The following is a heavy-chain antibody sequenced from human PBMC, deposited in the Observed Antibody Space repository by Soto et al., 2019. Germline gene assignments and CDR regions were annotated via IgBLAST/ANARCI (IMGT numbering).Heavy chain of an antibody. D-gene: IGHD3-22*01. CDR2: ISASGSTI. J-gene: IGHJ6*02. CDR1: GFTLSDYE. CDR3: ARDLRLYDKTGYYYHYHYGMDV. V-gene: IGHV3-48*03. Sequence: ESGGGLVQPGGSLRLSCAASGFTLSDYEINWVRQAPGKGLEWVSYISASGSTIYYADSVKGRFTISRDNAKNSLYLQMNSLRAEDTAVYYCARDLRLYDKTGYYYHYHYGMDVWGQGTTVTVSS.